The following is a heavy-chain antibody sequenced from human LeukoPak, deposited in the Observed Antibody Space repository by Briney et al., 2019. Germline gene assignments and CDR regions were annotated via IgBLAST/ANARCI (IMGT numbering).Heavy chain of an antibody. CDR3: AREAERRIVN. Sequence: SETLSLTCVVSGFSISSGYYWGWIRQPPGKGLEWIANIHVGGTTFYNSSLNSRVAISIDTSKNQFSLKLSSVTAADTAVYCAREAERRIVNWGRGTLVTVSS. V-gene: IGHV4-38-2*02. CDR2: IHVGGTT. J-gene: IGHJ4*02. CDR1: GFSISSGYY. D-gene: IGHD1-1*01.